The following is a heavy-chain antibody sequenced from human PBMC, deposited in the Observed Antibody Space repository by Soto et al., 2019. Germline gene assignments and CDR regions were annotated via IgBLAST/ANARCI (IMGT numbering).Heavy chain of an antibody. CDR1: GGSVSSGSYY. V-gene: IGHV4-61*01. CDR3: ARERYCGGDCYLLDY. D-gene: IGHD2-21*02. J-gene: IGHJ4*02. CDR2: IYYSGST. Sequence: SETLSLTCSVSGGSVSSGSYYWSWIRQPPGKGLEWIGYIYYSGSTNYNPSLKSRVTISVDTSKNQFSLKLSSVTAADTAVYYCARERYCGGDCYLLDYWGQGTLVTVSS.